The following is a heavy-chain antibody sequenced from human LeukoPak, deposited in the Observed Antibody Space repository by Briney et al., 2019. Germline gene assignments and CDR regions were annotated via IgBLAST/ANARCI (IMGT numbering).Heavy chain of an antibody. J-gene: IGHJ4*02. CDR2: VFYSGCT. V-gene: IGHV4-4*02. Sequence: SETLSLTCAVSGGSISSSTWWTCVRLPPGEGLELIGEVFYSGCTNLNPSLKSRLTMSVDESKHEFSLRLTSVTAADTALYYCASGGLQSRYLDHWGRGTLVIVSS. CDR3: ASGGLQSRYLDH. D-gene: IGHD3-9*01. CDR1: GGSISSSTW.